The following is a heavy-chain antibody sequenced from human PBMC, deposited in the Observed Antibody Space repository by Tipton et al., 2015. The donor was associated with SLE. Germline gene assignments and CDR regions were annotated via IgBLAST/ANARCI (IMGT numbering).Heavy chain of an antibody. Sequence: QLVQSGAEVKKPGASVKVSCKASGYTFTSYYMHWVRQAPGQGLEWMGIINPSGGSTSYAQKFQGRVTITADKSTSTAYMELSSLRSEDTAVYYCARGFGGSHDAFDIWGQGTMVTVSS. V-gene: IGHV1-46*01. CDR3: ARGFGGSHDAFDI. J-gene: IGHJ3*02. D-gene: IGHD1-26*01. CDR2: INPSGGST. CDR1: GYTFTSYY.